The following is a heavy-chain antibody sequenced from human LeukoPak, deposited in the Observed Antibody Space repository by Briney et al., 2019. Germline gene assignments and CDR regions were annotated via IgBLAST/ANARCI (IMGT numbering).Heavy chain of an antibody. D-gene: IGHD3-22*01. CDR3: ARDDGSGYYFDY. Sequence: GGSLRLSCAASGFTFSTSSMNWVRQTPGKGLEWVSSISSSSSFTYYADSLKGRFTISRDNAKNSLYLQMDSLRAEDTTVYYCARDDGSGYYFDYWGQGTLVTVSS. CDR2: ISSSSSFT. V-gene: IGHV3-21*01. CDR1: GFTFSTSS. J-gene: IGHJ4*02.